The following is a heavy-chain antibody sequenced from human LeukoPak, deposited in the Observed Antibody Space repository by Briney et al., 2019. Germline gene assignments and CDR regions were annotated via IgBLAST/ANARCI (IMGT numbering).Heavy chain of an antibody. CDR2: ISGGDGTT. Sequence: PGGSLRLSCAASGFTFSSYGMSWVRQAPGKGLEWVSAISGGDGTTYYADSVKGRFTVSRDNSKNTLYLQMNSLRAEDTAVYYCAKDYDSSGYYLRVYYFDYWGQGTLVTVSS. CDR1: GFTFSSYG. V-gene: IGHV3-23*01. D-gene: IGHD3-22*01. J-gene: IGHJ4*02. CDR3: AKDYDSSGYYLRVYYFDY.